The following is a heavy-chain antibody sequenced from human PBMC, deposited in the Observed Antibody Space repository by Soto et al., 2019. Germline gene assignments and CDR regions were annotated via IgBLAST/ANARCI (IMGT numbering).Heavy chain of an antibody. V-gene: IGHV3-48*02. Sequence: GGSLRLSCAAFGFKISSSSMNWVRQAPGRGLEWVAYISDSGSNTLYADSVKGRFTVSRDTAKNSLYLQMSGLRDEDRAVYYCARDVGLDSDDFFAYWGQGTQVTVSS. J-gene: IGHJ4*02. CDR1: GFKISSSS. CDR2: ISDSGSNT. D-gene: IGHD3-9*01. CDR3: ARDVGLDSDDFFAY.